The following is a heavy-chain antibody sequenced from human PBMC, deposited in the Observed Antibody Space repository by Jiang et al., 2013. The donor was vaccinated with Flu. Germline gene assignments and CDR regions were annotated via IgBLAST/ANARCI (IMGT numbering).Heavy chain of an antibody. V-gene: IGHV4-39*01. J-gene: IGHJ4*02. CDR3: ASSPSTTSWTAFDY. D-gene: IGHD2-2*01. CDR1: GGSISTSSYY. Sequence: ELLKPSETLSLTCTVSGGSISTSSYYVGLDPATPPGKGLEWIGSTSYSGNAYYNPSLKSRVTISVDTSKNQFSLKLSSVPATDTAVYYCASSPSTTSWTAFDYWGQGTPVTVSS. CDR2: TSYSGNA.